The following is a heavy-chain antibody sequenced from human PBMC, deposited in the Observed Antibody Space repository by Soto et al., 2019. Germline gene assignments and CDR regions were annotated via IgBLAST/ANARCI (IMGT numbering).Heavy chain of an antibody. CDR1: GFTFSSYA. Sequence: PGGSLRLSCAASGFTFSSYAMSWVRQAPGKGLEWVSAISGSGGSTYYADSVKGRFTISRDNSKNTLYLQMNSLRAEDTAVYYCAKDGASIAVAGTGYYYYGMDVWGQGTTVTVSS. CDR3: AKDGASIAVAGTGYYYYGMDV. CDR2: ISGSGGST. J-gene: IGHJ6*02. V-gene: IGHV3-23*01. D-gene: IGHD6-19*01.